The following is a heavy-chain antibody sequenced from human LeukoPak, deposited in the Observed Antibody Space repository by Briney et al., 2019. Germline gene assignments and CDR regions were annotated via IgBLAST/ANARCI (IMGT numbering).Heavy chain of an antibody. CDR3: ARSATVTTSENFGY. V-gene: IGHV3-21*01. Sequence: GSLRLSCAASGFTFSSYSMNWVRQAPGKGLEWVSSISSSSSYIYYADSVKGRFTISRDNAKNSLYLQMNSLRAEDTAVYYCARSATVTTSENFGYWGQGTLVTVSS. J-gene: IGHJ4*02. D-gene: IGHD4-11*01. CDR2: ISSSSSYI. CDR1: GFTFSSYS.